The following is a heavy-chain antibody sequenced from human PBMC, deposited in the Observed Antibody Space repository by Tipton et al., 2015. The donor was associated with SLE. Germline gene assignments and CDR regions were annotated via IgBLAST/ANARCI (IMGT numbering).Heavy chain of an antibody. J-gene: IGHJ2*01. CDR3: ARGVLRGGWYFDL. CDR2: ISSSGSTI. CDR1: GFIFNDFA. D-gene: IGHD3-10*01. V-gene: IGHV3-48*03. Sequence: SLRLSCAASGFIFNDFAMAWVRQAPGKGLEWVSSISSSGSTIHYTDSVKGRFTISRDNAKNSLYLQMNSLRAEDTAVYYCARGVLRGGWYFDLWGRGTLVTVSS.